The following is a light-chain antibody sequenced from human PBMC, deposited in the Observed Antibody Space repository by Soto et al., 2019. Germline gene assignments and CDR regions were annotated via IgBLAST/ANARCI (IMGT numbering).Light chain of an antibody. CDR2: GAS. Sequence: EIVLTQSPGTLSLSPGERATLSCRASQSVSNNYLAWYQQKPGQAPRLLIYGASTRATGIPARFSGSGSGTDFTLTISGLQSEDFAVYYCQQYNDWPPGYTFGQGTKVDIK. CDR3: QQYNDWPPGYT. CDR1: QSVSNN. J-gene: IGKJ2*01. V-gene: IGKV3-15*01.